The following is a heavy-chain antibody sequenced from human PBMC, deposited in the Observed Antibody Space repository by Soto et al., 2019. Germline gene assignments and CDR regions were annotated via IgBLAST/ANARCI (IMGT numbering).Heavy chain of an antibody. V-gene: IGHV3-7*01. Sequence: ESGGGLVQPGGSLRLSCAASGFTFSTYWMHWVRQAPGKGLEWVANIKQDGSEKYYLDSVKGRFTISRDNAKSSLYLQMNSLRDEDTAVYYCARVLAAADSLWGQGTLVTVSS. J-gene: IGHJ4*02. CDR2: IKQDGSEK. D-gene: IGHD6-13*01. CDR3: ARVLAAADSL. CDR1: GFTFSTYW.